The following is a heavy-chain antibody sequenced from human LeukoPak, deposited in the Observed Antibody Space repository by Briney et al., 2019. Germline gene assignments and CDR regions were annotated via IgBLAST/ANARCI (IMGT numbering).Heavy chain of an antibody. Sequence: GGSLRFSCAASGFTFSSYSMNWVRQAPGKGLEWVSFISSSSSYIYYADSVKGRFTISRDNAKNSLYLQMNSLRAEDAAVYYCARVVDTPMVLSGAIDIWGQGTVVSVSS. CDR3: ARVVDTPMVLSGAIDI. D-gene: IGHD5-18*01. V-gene: IGHV3-21*01. J-gene: IGHJ3*02. CDR2: ISSSSSYI. CDR1: GFTFSSYS.